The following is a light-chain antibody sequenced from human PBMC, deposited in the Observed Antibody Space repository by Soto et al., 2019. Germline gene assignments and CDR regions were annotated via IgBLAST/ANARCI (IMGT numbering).Light chain of an antibody. CDR3: HQYNSWPPET. CDR2: GAS. J-gene: IGKJ2*01. V-gene: IGKV3-15*01. Sequence: EIVLTQSPGTLSLSPGERATLSCRASQSVSSSYLAWYQQKPGQAPRLLIYGASTRATGIPARFSGSGSGTEFTLTISSLQSEDFALYYCHQYNSWPPETFGQGTKVDIK. CDR1: QSVSSSY.